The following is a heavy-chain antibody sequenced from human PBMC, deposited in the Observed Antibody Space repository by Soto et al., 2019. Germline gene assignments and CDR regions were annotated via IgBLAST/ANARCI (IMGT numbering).Heavy chain of an antibody. CDR2: INPSGGSS. CDR3: ARGYLSTVTTYGYLDY. D-gene: IGHD4-17*01. J-gene: IGHJ4*02. V-gene: IGHV1-46*03. CDR1: GYTFTSYY. Sequence: ASVKVSCKASGYTFTSYYIHWVREAPGQGLERMGIINPSGGSSSYAQRFQGRVTMTRDTSTSTVYMELSCLRSEDTAVYFCARGYLSTVTTYGYLDYWGQGTLVTVSS.